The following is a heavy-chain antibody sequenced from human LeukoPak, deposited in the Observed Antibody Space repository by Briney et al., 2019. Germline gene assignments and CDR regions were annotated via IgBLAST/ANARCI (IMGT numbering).Heavy chain of an antibody. CDR3: AKRGVVIRVILVGFHKQAYYFDS. D-gene: IGHD3-22*01. V-gene: IGHV3-23*01. J-gene: IGHJ4*02. CDR2: ISDTGGST. Sequence: GGSLRLSCAVSGITLSNYGMSWVRQAPGKGLEWVAGISDTGGSTNYADSVKGRFTISRDNPKNTLYLQMNSLRAEDTAVYFCAKRGVVIRVILVGFHKQAYYFDSWGQGALVTVSS. CDR1: GITLSNYG.